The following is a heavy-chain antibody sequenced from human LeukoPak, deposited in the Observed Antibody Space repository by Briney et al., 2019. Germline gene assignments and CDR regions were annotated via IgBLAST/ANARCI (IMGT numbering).Heavy chain of an antibody. CDR1: GGSISSSSYY. V-gene: IGHV4-39*01. Sequence: SETLSLTCTVSGGSISSSSYYWGWIRQPPGKGLEWIGSIYYSGSTYYNPSLKSRVTISVDTSKNQFSLKLSSVTAADTAVYYCARLPNYDFWSGSLNWFDPWGQGTLVTVSS. D-gene: IGHD3-3*01. J-gene: IGHJ5*02. CDR2: IYYSGST. CDR3: ARLPNYDFWSGSLNWFDP.